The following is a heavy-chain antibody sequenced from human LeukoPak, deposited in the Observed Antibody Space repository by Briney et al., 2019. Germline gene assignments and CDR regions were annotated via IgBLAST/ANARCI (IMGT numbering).Heavy chain of an antibody. CDR2: MNPNSGNT. CDR1: GYTFTNYD. Sequence: GASVKVSCKASGYTFTNYDINWVRQATGQGLEWMGWMNPNSGNTGYAQKFQGRVTITRNTSISTAYMELSSLRSEDTAVYYCARGVAARPKVKNYYYMDVWGKGTTVTVSS. V-gene: IGHV1-8*03. J-gene: IGHJ6*03. D-gene: IGHD6-6*01. CDR3: ARGVAARPKVKNYYYMDV.